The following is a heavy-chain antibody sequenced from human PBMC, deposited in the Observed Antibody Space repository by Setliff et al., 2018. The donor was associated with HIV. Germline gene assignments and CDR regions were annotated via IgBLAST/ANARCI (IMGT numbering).Heavy chain of an antibody. V-gene: IGHV5-51*01. D-gene: IGHD6-6*01. CDR3: ARPRFEYSASSGVYYFDY. CDR1: GYRFTSYW. CDR2: IYPSDSDT. J-gene: IGHJ4*02. Sequence: GESLKISCKGFGYRFTSYWIGWARHMPGKGLEWMGIIYPSDSDTRYSPSFQGQVTISADKSTGTAYLQWSSLNASDTAMYYCARPRFEYSASSGVYYFDYWGQGTLVTVSS.